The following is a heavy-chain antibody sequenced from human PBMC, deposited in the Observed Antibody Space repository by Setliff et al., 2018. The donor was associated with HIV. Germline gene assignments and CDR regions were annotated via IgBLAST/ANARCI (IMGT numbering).Heavy chain of an antibody. D-gene: IGHD5-12*01. V-gene: IGHV3-20*04. CDR3: ARVGGYSGYDWPQPLYFDY. Sequence: GSLRLSCIASGFTFDDYGMSWVRQAPGKGLEWVSGINWNGGSTGYADSVKGRFTISRDNAKNSLYLQMNSLRVEDTALYYCARVGGYSGYDWPQPLYFDYWGQGTLVTVSS. J-gene: IGHJ4*02. CDR2: INWNGGST. CDR1: GFTFDDYG.